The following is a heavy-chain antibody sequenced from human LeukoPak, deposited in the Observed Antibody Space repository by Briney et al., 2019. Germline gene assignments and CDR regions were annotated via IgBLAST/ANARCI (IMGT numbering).Heavy chain of an antibody. D-gene: IGHD2-2*01. CDR2: INPNSGGA. CDR1: GYTLTGYY. V-gene: IGHV1-2*02. J-gene: IGHJ1*01. Sequence: ASVKVSCKTSGYTLTGYYLHWVRQAPGQGLEWMGWINPNSGGAKYAQEFQGRVTMTTDTSTSTAYMELRSLRSDDTAVYYCAKGPYCSSTSCYPTEYFQHWGQGTLVTVSS. CDR3: AKGPYCSSTSCYPTEYFQH.